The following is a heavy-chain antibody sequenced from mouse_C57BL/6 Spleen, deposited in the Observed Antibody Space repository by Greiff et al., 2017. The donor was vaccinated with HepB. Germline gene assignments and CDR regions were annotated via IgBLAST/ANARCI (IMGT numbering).Heavy chain of an antibody. V-gene: IGHV1-5*01. Sequence: EVQLQQSGPVLARPGASVKMSCKTSGYTFTSYWMHWVKQRPGQGLEWIGAIYPGNSDTSYNQKFKGKAKLTAVTSASTAYMELSSLTNEDSAVYYCTRRDYYGSSSDYWGQGTTLTVSS. J-gene: IGHJ2*01. CDR1: GYTFTSYW. CDR2: IYPGNSDT. CDR3: TRRDYYGSSSDY. D-gene: IGHD1-1*01.